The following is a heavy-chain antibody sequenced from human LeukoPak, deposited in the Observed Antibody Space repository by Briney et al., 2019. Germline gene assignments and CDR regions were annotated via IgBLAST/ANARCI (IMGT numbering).Heavy chain of an antibody. CDR1: GYTFTGYY. V-gene: IGHV1-2*02. J-gene: IGHJ4*02. CDR3: ARGGNSYGSGSYREFDY. Sequence: ASVKVSCKASGYTFTGYYMHWVRQAPGQGLEWMGWINPNSGGTNYAQKFQDRITMTRDTSISTAYMELSRLGSDDTAVYYCARGGNSYGSGSYREFDYWGQGTLVTVSS. D-gene: IGHD3-10*01. CDR2: INPNSGGT.